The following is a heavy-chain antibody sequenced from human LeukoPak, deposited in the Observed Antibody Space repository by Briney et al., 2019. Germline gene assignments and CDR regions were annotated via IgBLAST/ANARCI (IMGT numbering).Heavy chain of an antibody. CDR3: ARAGVREIWDAFDI. Sequence: SQTLSLTCVVSGGSINSGGFSWSWIRQPPGKGLEWIGNIYHSGSTYYNPSLKSRVIISVDRSKNQFSLKLSSVTAADTAVYYCARAGVREIWDAFDIWGQGTMVTVSS. CDR1: GGSINSGGFS. V-gene: IGHV4-30-2*01. J-gene: IGHJ3*02. D-gene: IGHD3-10*01. CDR2: IYHSGST.